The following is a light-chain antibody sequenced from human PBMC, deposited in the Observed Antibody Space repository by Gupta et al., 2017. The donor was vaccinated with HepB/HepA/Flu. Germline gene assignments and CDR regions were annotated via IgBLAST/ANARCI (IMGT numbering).Light chain of an antibody. V-gene: IGKV4-1*01. Sequence: DIMMTHSPDSLAVSLGERATINCKSSQSVLYSSNNKNYLAWYQQKPGQPPKLLIYWASTRESGVPDRFSGSGSGTDFTLTISSLQAEDVAVYYCQQYYTTPQTFGQGTKVEIK. J-gene: IGKJ1*01. CDR3: QQYYTTPQT. CDR2: WAS. CDR1: QSVLYSSNNKNY.